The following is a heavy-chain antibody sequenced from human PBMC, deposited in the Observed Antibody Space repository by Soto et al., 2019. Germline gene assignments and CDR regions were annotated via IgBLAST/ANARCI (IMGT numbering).Heavy chain of an antibody. V-gene: IGHV1-69*13. CDR2: IIPIVETP. D-gene: IGHD3-22*01. Sequence: SVKVSCKASGGTFNSYDINWVRQAPGQGLEWMGGIIPIVETPKYAQKFQGRVTITADESTNTVYMELSSLRPEDTAMYYCARLSRXNYYDTSGFFKDNWFDPWGQGTLVTVSS. CDR1: GGTFNSYD. J-gene: IGHJ5*02. CDR3: ARLSRXNYYDTSGFFKDNWFDP.